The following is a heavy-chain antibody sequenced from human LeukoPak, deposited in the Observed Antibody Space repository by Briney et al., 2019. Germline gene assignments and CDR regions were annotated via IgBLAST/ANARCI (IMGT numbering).Heavy chain of an antibody. CDR2: VYYTGST. J-gene: IGHJ4*02. CDR3: ARGAMATTPFFDY. V-gene: IGHV4-59*01. D-gene: IGHD5-24*01. Sequence: PSETLSLTCPVSGGSISHYYYLIWMRQPPGQGLEWIGYVYYTGSTNFNPSSKSRVTMSLDTSRNQFTLKLTSLTAADTAVYYCARGAMATTPFFDYWGQGTLVTVSS. CDR1: GGSISHYY.